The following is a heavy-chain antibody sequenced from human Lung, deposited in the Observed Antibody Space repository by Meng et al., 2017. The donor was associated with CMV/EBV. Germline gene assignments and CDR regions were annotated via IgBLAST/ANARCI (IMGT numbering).Heavy chain of an antibody. D-gene: IGHD2-21*02. V-gene: IGHV3-9*01. CDR1: GFTFDDFA. CDR2: FSGNTGFI. CDR3: AKGGGERVTFDAMDV. Sequence: PCTASGFTFDDFAMHWVRQTPGEGLEWVSGFSGNTGFIAYADSVKGRFTISRDNAKKTLSLQMDSLRPDDKGLYYCAKGGGERVTFDAMDVWGQGXTVTVSS. J-gene: IGHJ6*02.